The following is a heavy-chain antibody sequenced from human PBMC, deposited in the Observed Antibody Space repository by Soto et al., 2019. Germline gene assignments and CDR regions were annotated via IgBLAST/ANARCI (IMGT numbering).Heavy chain of an antibody. CDR2: IYYTGST. CDR1: GGSVSSGNYY. V-gene: IGHV4-61*01. J-gene: IGHJ5*02. CDR3: AGALYCSGGSCSFDP. Sequence: QVQLQESGPGLVKPSETLSLTCTVSGGSVSSGNYYWSWIRQPPGKGLEWIGFIYYTGSTSYNPYPTSRVTISMDTSKNQFSLTLPSVTAADTAVYYCAGALYCSGGSCSFDPWGQGTLVTVSS. D-gene: IGHD2-15*01.